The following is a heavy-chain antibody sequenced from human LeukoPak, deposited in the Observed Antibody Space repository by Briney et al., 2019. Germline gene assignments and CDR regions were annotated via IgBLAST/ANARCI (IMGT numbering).Heavy chain of an antibody. Sequence: ASVKVSCKASGYTFTGYYMHWVRQAPGQGLEWMGWINPNSGSTNYAQKFQGRVTMTRDTSISTAYMELSRLRSDDTAVYYCARGRTVAGRTKPNDYWGQGTLVTVSS. V-gene: IGHV1-2*02. CDR3: ARGRTVAGRTKPNDY. CDR2: INPNSGST. J-gene: IGHJ4*02. D-gene: IGHD6-19*01. CDR1: GYTFTGYY.